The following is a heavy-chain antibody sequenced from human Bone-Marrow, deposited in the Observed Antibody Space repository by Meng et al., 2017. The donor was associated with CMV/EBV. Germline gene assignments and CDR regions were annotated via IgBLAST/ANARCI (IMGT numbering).Heavy chain of an antibody. V-gene: IGHV3-21*01. D-gene: IGHD3-16*01. J-gene: IGHJ4*02. Sequence: EVQLVESGGXLVKPGGXLRLSCAASGFTFSSYSMNWVRQAPGKGLEWVSSISSSSSYIYSADSVKGRFTISRDNAKNSLYLQMNSLRAEDTAVYYCARLFYDYVWGSYPYYFDDWDQGTLVTVSS. CDR2: ISSSSSYI. CDR1: GFTFSSYS. CDR3: ARLFYDYVWGSYPYYFDD.